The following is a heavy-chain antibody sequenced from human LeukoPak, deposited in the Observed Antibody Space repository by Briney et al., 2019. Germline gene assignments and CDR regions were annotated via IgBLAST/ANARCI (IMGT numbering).Heavy chain of an antibody. D-gene: IGHD6-13*01. V-gene: IGHV3-15*01. J-gene: IGHJ3*02. CDR1: GHTFSNSW. Sequence: PGGSLRLSCTASGHTFSNSWMSWVRQAPGKGLEWVGRIKSKTDGGTTDYAAPVKGRFTISRDDAKNTLSLQMRSLKTEDTAIYYCTTHESSRSPDGFDIWGQGTMVTVSS. CDR3: TTHESSRSPDGFDI. CDR2: IKSKTDGGTT.